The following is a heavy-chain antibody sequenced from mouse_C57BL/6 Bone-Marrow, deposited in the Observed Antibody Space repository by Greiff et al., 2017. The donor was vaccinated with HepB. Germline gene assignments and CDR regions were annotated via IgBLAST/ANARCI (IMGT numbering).Heavy chain of an antibody. J-gene: IGHJ4*01. Sequence: VQLKESGGGLVKPGGSLKLSCAASGFTFSSYAMSWVRQTPEKRLEWVATISDGGSYTYYPDNVKGRFTISRDNAKNNLYLQMSHLKSEDTAMYYCARGTNWDYAMDYWGQGTSVTVSS. CDR1: GFTFSSYA. D-gene: IGHD4-1*01. V-gene: IGHV5-4*01. CDR3: ARGTNWDYAMDY. CDR2: ISDGGSYT.